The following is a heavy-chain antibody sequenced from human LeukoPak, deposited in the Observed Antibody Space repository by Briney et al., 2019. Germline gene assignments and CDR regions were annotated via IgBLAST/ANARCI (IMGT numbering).Heavy chain of an antibody. Sequence: SQTLSLTCTVSGGSISSGSYYWSWVRQPAGKGLEWIGRIYTSGSTNYNPSLKSRVTISVDTSKNQFSLKLSSVTAADTAVYYCASLIGYCSSTSCYDPPYYYYYMDVWGKGTTVTVSS. D-gene: IGHD2-2*01. CDR2: IYTSGST. CDR1: GGSISSGSYY. V-gene: IGHV4-61*02. J-gene: IGHJ6*03. CDR3: ASLIGYCSSTSCYDPPYYYYYMDV.